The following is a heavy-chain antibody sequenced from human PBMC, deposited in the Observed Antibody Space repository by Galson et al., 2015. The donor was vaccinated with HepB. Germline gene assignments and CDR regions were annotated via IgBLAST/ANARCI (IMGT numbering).Heavy chain of an antibody. V-gene: IGHV1-2*02. Sequence: SVTVSCKASGSTFTGYYMHWVRQAPGQGLEWMGWINPNSGGTNYAQKFQGRVTMTRDTSVSTAYMELSRLRSDDTAVYYCAREGLYYGSGSLGYWGQGTLVTVSS. D-gene: IGHD3-10*01. CDR2: INPNSGGT. J-gene: IGHJ4*02. CDR3: AREGLYYGSGSLGY. CDR1: GSTFTGYY.